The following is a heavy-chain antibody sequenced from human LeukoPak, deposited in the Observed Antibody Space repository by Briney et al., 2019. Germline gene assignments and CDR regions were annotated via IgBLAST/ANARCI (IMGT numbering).Heavy chain of an antibody. J-gene: IGHJ6*03. CDR2: IYTSGST. CDR3: AREVVVVPAVKPSREYYNYMDV. Sequence: PSETLSLTCTVSGGSISSGSYYWRWLRQPAGKGLEWLGRIYTSGSTNYNPSLKSRVTISVDTSKNQFSLKLSSVTAADTAVYYCAREVVVVPAVKPSREYYNYMDVWGKGTMVTVSS. D-gene: IGHD2-2*01. V-gene: IGHV4-61*02. CDR1: GGSISSGSYY.